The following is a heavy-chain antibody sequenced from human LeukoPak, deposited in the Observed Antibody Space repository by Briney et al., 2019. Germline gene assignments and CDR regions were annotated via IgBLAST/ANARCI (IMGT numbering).Heavy chain of an antibody. Sequence: SGPALVKPTQTLTLTCTFSGFSLSTSGMRVGWIRQPPGKALEWIASIDWDDDKFYITSLKTRLTISKDTSKNQVVLTMTNMDPVDTATYYCARTAYSSGWACFDYWGQGTLVTVSS. CDR2: IDWDDDK. J-gene: IGHJ4*02. V-gene: IGHV2-70*04. D-gene: IGHD6-19*01. CDR3: ARTAYSSGWACFDY. CDR1: GFSLSTSGMR.